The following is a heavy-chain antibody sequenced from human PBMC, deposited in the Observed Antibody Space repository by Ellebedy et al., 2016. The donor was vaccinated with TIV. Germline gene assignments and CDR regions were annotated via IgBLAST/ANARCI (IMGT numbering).Heavy chain of an antibody. V-gene: IGHV3-7*01. Sequence: GESLKISXAASGFTFSSYWMSWVRQAPGKGLEWVANIKQDGSEKYYVDSVKGRFTISRDNAKNSLYLQMNSLRAEDTAVYYCARGVAFDIWGQGTMVTVSS. J-gene: IGHJ3*02. CDR2: IKQDGSEK. CDR1: GFTFSSYW. CDR3: ARGVAFDI.